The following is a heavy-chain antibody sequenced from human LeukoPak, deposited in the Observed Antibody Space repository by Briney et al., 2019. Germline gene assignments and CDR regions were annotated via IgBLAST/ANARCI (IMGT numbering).Heavy chain of an antibody. J-gene: IGHJ4*02. CDR3: AREIAARGFDY. D-gene: IGHD6-6*01. V-gene: IGHV3-21*01. CDR1: GFTFSSYS. CDR2: ISSSSSYI. Sequence: GGSLRLSCAASGFTFSSYSMNWVRQAPGKGLEWVSSISSSSSYIYYADSVKGRSTISRDNAKNSLYLQMNSLRAEDTAVYYCAREIAARGFDYWGQGTLVTVSS.